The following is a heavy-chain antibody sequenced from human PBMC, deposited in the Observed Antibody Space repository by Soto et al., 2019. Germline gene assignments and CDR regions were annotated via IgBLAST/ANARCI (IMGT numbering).Heavy chain of an antibody. CDR2: ITGGAGTT. CDR1: GFTFSNYA. V-gene: IGHV3-23*01. Sequence: GGSLRLSCVASGFTFSNYAMTWVRQAPGKGLEWVSGITGGAGTTYYADSVKGRFIISRDNSKNTVHLQMNSLRAEDTAVYYCAKGTSSSPYYMDVWGKGTTVTVSS. J-gene: IGHJ6*03. CDR3: AKGTSSSPYYMDV. D-gene: IGHD2-2*01.